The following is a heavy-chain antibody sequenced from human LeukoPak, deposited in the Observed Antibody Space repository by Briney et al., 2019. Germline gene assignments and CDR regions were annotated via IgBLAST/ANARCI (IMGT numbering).Heavy chain of an antibody. D-gene: IGHD2-15*01. CDR3: ARDDCSGGRCYLGY. V-gene: IGHV1-18*04. J-gene: IGHJ4*02. CDR2: ISTYNGNT. CDR1: GYTFTSYS. Sequence: ASVKVSCKAAGYTFTSYSISWVRHAPGQGLEWMGWISTYNGNTNYAQKLQGRVTMTTDTSTSTTYMELRSLRSDDTAVYYCARDDCSGGRCYLGYWGQGTLVTVSS.